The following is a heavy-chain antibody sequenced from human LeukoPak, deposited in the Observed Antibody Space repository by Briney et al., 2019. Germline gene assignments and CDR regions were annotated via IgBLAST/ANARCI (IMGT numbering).Heavy chain of an antibody. V-gene: IGHV4-59*08. CDR3: VLDTYYYDSSGAFDI. Sequence: PSETLSLTCTVSGGSISSYYWNWIRQPPGKGLEWIGYIYHSGSTNYNPSLKSRVTISVDTSKNQFSLKLSSVTAADTAVYYCVLDTYYYDSSGAFDIWGQGTMVTVSS. J-gene: IGHJ3*02. CDR2: IYHSGST. CDR1: GGSISSYY. D-gene: IGHD3-22*01.